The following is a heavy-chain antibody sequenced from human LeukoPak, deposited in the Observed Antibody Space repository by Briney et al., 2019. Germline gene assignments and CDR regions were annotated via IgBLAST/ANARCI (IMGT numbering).Heavy chain of an antibody. CDR2: IRYDGYNK. V-gene: IGHV3-30*02. CDR1: GFTFSNYG. D-gene: IGHD3-10*01. J-gene: IGHJ6*04. CDR3: VRGKANYGSGSDV. Sequence: GGSLRLSCGASGFTFSNYGMHWVRQAPGKGLEWLAFIRYDGYNKYYADSVKGRFTISRDNSKNTLYLEMNSLRAEDTAVYYCVRGKANYGSGSDVWGKGTTVTVSS.